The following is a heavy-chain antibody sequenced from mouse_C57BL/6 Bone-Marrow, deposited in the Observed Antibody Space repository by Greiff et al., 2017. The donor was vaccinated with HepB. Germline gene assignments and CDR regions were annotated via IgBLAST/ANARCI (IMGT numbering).Heavy chain of an antibody. V-gene: IGHV5-9*01. D-gene: IGHD2-4*01. J-gene: IGHJ3*01. CDR1: GFTFSSYT. CDR2: ISGGGGNT. Sequence: EVHLVESGGGLVKPGGSLKLSCAASGFTFSSYTMSWVRQTPEKRLEWVATISGGGGNTYYPDSVKGRFTISRDNAKNTLYLQMSSLRAADTALYYCARPADYDYDGAWFAYWGQGTLVTVSA. CDR3: ARPADYDYDGAWFAY.